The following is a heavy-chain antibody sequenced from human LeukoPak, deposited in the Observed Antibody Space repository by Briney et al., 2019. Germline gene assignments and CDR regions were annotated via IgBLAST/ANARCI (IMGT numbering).Heavy chain of an antibody. V-gene: IGHV3-23*01. Sequence: GGSLRLSCAPAGFIFRTHTISWVSQAPGKGREWLSTITITDAGTYYIDSVKGPFTMSRDNSKNELYLEMNSLRAEDTAVYYCAKEAWRPYLDYWGQGTLVTVSS. J-gene: IGHJ4*02. CDR3: AKEAWRPYLDY. D-gene: IGHD3-3*01. CDR1: GFIFRTHT. CDR2: ITITDAGT.